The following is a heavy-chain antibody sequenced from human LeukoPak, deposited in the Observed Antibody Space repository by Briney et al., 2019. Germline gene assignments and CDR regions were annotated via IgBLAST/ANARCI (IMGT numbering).Heavy chain of an antibody. CDR2: ISPDVSKE. D-gene: IGHD5-24*01. V-gene: IGHV3-7*01. CDR1: GFTFSASW. J-gene: IGHJ4*02. CDR3: ARAFSWQQFDY. Sequence: GGSLRLSCAASGFTFSASWMNWVRQAPGKGPEWVAAISPDVSKEYHVDSLRDRFTISRDNARNSLYLQMNSLRDEDTAVYYCARAFSWQQFDYWGEGTLVTVSS.